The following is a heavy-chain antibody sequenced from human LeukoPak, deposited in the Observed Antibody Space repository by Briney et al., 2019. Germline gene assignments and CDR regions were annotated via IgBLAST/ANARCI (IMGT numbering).Heavy chain of an antibody. Sequence: GGSLRLSCAASGFTVSSDYMSWIRQAPGKGLEWVTYISGSGNAKNYAESVKGRFTISRDNAKNSVFLQMDSLRAEDTAVYYCARAGGSYWMGAKFDFWGQGILVTVSS. J-gene: IGHJ4*02. CDR3: ARAGGSYWMGAKFDF. V-gene: IGHV3-11*01. D-gene: IGHD1-26*01. CDR2: ISGSGNAK. CDR1: GFTVSSDY.